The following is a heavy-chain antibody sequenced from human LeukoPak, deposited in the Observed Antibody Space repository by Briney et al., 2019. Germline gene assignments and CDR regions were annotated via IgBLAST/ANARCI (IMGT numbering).Heavy chain of an antibody. CDR3: AREEYMYGYRLGFDY. J-gene: IGHJ4*02. CDR1: XYXXTSXX. Sequence: ASVKVSCKASXYXXTSXXXXXXRXXXXXGXXXXGXINPGXSSTXFAQKFQGRLTMTRDTSTSTVYMELSSLTSEDTAIYYCAREEYMYGYRLGFDYWGQGTLVTVSS. D-gene: IGHD5-18*01. V-gene: IGHV1-46*01. CDR2: INPGXSST.